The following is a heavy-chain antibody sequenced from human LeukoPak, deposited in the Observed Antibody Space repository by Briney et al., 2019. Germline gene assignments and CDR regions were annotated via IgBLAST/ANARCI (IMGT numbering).Heavy chain of an antibody. CDR2: ISYDGSNK. D-gene: IGHD6-13*01. CDR1: GFTFSSYA. J-gene: IGHJ4*02. V-gene: IGHV3-30-3*01. CDR3: ARSPLAAAGMRYYFDY. Sequence: GGSLRLSCAASGFTFSSYAMHWVRQAPGKGLEWVAVISYDGSNKYYADSVKGRFTISRDNSKSTLYLQMNSLRAEDTAVYYCARSPLAAAGMRYYFDYWGQGTLVTVSP.